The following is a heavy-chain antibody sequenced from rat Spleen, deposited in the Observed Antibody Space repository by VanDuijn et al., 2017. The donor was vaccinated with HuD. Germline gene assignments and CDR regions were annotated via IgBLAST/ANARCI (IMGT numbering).Heavy chain of an antibody. CDR3: TRHYYSSPFDF. CDR1: GFIFSNYY. CDR2: ITTGGAIT. J-gene: IGHJ2*01. V-gene: IGHV5-25*01. Sequence: EVQLVESGGGLVQPGRSMSLSCAASGFIFSNYYMVWVRQAPTKGLEWVASITTGGAITSYRDSVKGRFTISRDTAKSTLYLQMDSLRSEDTATYYCTRHYYSSPFDFWGQGVMVAVSS. D-gene: IGHD1-2*01.